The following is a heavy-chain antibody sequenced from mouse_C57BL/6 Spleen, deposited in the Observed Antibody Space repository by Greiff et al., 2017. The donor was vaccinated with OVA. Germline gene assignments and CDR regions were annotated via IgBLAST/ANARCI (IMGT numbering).Heavy chain of an antibody. V-gene: IGHV1-81*01. Sequence: VKLMESGAELARPGASVKLSCKASGYTFTSYGISWVKQRTGQGLEWIGEIYPRSGNTYYNEKFKGKATLTADKSSSTAYMELRSLTSEDSAVYFCARCLYDYYFDYWGQGTTLTVSS. CDR1: GYTFTSYG. CDR2: IYPRSGNT. J-gene: IGHJ2*01. D-gene: IGHD2-3*01. CDR3: ARCLYDYYFDY.